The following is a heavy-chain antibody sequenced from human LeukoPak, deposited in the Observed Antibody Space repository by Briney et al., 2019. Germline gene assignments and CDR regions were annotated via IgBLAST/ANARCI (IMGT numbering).Heavy chain of an antibody. CDR3: ARARGYCSSTSCYYYYYGMDV. J-gene: IGHJ6*02. V-gene: IGHV3-30*04. D-gene: IGHD2-2*01. CDR1: GFTFSSYA. CDR2: ISYDGSNK. Sequence: GGSLRLSCAASGFTFSSYAMHWVRQAPGKGLEWVAVISYDGSNKYYADSVKGRFTISRDNSKNTLYLQMNSLRAGDTAVYYCARARGYCSSTSCYYYYYGMDVWGQGTTVTVSS.